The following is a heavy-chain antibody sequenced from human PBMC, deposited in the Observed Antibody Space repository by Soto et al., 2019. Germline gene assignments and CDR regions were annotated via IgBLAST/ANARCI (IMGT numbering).Heavy chain of an antibody. Sequence: PGGSLRLCCASTECAFSCEASSWVRQAPGKGLEWVSAISGSGGSTYYADSVKGRFTISRDNSKNTLYLQMNSLRAEDTAVYYCAKGGSSWYADAFDIWGQGTLVTVSS. V-gene: IGHV3-23*01. CDR1: ECAFSCEA. J-gene: IGHJ3*02. D-gene: IGHD6-13*01. CDR2: ISGSGGST. CDR3: AKGGSSWYADAFDI.